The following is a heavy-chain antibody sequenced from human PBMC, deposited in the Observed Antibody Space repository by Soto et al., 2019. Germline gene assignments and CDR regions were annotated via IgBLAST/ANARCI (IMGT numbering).Heavy chain of an antibody. CDR3: ARDNWNSY. CDR1: GFTFNIYW. CDR2: IDNDGSAT. Sequence: PGGSLRLSCVASGFTFNIYWMHWVRQAPGKGLEWVSRIDNDGSATTYADSVKGRFTISRDNAKNTLFLQMNTLRVDDTAVYYCARDNWNSYWGQGTLVTVS. D-gene: IGHD1-1*01. J-gene: IGHJ4*02. V-gene: IGHV3-74*01.